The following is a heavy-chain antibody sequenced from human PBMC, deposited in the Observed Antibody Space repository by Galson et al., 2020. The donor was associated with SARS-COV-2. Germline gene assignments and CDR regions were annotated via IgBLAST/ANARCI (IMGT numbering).Heavy chain of an antibody. V-gene: IGHV3-13*01. CDR3: VRGSPKQWLDPYYFDY. CDR2: VGILGNT. J-gene: IGHJ4*02. D-gene: IGHD6-19*01. Sequence: GESLKISCLASGFTLRNYDIHWVRQVTGKGLEWVSVVGILGNTYYSDSVKGRFTISREDAKNSVFLQMNSLRAGDTAVYYCVRGSPKQWLDPYYFDYWGQGIFVTVSS. CDR1: GFTLRNYD.